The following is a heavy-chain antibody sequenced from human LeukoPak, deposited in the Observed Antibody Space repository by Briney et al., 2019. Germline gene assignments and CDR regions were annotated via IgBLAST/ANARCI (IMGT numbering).Heavy chain of an antibody. CDR1: GFTFSNYW. J-gene: IGHJ4*02. V-gene: IGHV3-74*01. CDR2: INSDGINT. D-gene: IGHD1-26*01. Sequence: GGSLRLACAASGFTFSNYWMHWVGQAPGKGLVWVSRINSDGINTSYADSVKGRFTISRDNAKNTLNLQMNSLRAEDTAVYYCARDLVGAIDYWGQGTLVTVSS. CDR3: ARDLVGAIDY.